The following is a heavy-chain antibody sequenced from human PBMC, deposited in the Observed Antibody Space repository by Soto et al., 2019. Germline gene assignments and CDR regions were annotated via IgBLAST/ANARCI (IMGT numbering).Heavy chain of an antibody. V-gene: IGHV3-30*18. D-gene: IGHD6-19*01. CDR2: ISYDGSNK. CDR1: GFTFSSYG. CDR3: AKMAGAVWYYYYGMDV. J-gene: IGHJ6*02. Sequence: GGSLRLSCAASGFTFSSYGMHWVRQAPGKGLEWVAVISYDGSNKYYADSVKGRFTISRDNSKNTLYVQMNSLRAEDTAVYYCAKMAGAVWYYYYGMDVWGQGTTVTVSS.